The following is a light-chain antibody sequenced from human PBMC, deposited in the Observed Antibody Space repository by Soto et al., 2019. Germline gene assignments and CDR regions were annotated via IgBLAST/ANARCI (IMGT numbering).Light chain of an antibody. Sequence: QSALTHPASVSGSPGPSITISCAGTSSDVGSYNYVSWYQQHPGKAPKLMIYEVSNRPSGVSSRFSGSKSGNTASLTISRLQAEDEADYYCSSYTSSSTLFGTGTKVTVL. CDR2: EVS. CDR1: SSDVGSYNY. V-gene: IGLV2-14*01. CDR3: SSYTSSSTL. J-gene: IGLJ1*01.